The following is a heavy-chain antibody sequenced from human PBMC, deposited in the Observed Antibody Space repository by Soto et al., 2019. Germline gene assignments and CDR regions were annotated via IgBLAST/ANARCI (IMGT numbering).Heavy chain of an antibody. Sequence: SETLSLTCTVSGGSISSGDYYWSWIRQPPGKGLEWIGYIYYSGSTYYNPSLKSRVTISVDTSKNQFSLKLSSVTAADTAVYYCAREVFFGYSNYFDYWGQGTLVTVSS. J-gene: IGHJ4*02. CDR2: IYYSGST. D-gene: IGHD3-22*01. CDR3: AREVFFGYSNYFDY. CDR1: GGSISSGDYY. V-gene: IGHV4-30-4*01.